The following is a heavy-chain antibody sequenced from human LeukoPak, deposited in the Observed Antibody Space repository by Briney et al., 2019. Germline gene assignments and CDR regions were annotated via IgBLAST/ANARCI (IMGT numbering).Heavy chain of an antibody. CDR2: FDPEDGET. J-gene: IGHJ4*02. CDR3: ATSRPGTVTTLLDY. CDR1: GYTLTELS. Sequence: ASVKVSCKVSGYTLTELSMHWVRQAPGKGLEWMGGFDPEDGETIYAQKFQGRVTMTEDTSTDTAYMELSSLGSEDTAVYYCATSRPGTVTTLLDYWGQGTLVTVSS. D-gene: IGHD4-17*01. V-gene: IGHV1-24*01.